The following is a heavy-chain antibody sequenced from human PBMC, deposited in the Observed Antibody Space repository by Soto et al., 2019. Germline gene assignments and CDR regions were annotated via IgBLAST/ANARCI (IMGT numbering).Heavy chain of an antibody. V-gene: IGHV1-69*13. Sequence: ASVKVSCKASGGTFSSYAISWVRQAPGQGLEWMGGIIPIFGTANYAQKFQGRVTITADESTSTAYMELSSLRSEDTAVYYCARAPIAVAGQIYYYYGMDVWGQGTTVTVSS. CDR2: IIPIFGTA. J-gene: IGHJ6*02. CDR1: GGTFSSYA. CDR3: ARAPIAVAGQIYYYYGMDV. D-gene: IGHD6-19*01.